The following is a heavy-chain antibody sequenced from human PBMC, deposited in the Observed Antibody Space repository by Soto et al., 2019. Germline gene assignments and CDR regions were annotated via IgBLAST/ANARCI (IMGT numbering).Heavy chain of an antibody. CDR2: ILYSGST. D-gene: IGHD2-15*01. V-gene: IGHV4-39*01. Sequence: SETLSLTFAVSGGSISSTIYSWDWIRQPPGKGLEWIGSILYSGSTYYNPSLKSRVTISVDTSKNQFSLTLTSVTAADTAVYYCARQCRGVTCHWFVPWGQGTLVTVSS. J-gene: IGHJ5*02. CDR1: GGSISSTIYS. CDR3: ARQCRGVTCHWFVP.